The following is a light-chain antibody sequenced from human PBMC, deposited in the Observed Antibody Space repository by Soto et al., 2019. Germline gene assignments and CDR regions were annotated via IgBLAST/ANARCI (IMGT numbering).Light chain of an antibody. Sequence: QSALTQPASVSGSPGQSITISCTGTSSDVGGYNYVSWYQRHPGKVPRLMIYDVSNRPSGVSNRFSGSKSGNTASLTISGLQDEDEADYCCSSYRGRSPVFGGGTKVTVL. CDR2: DVS. J-gene: IGLJ3*02. CDR3: SSYRGRSPV. CDR1: SSDVGGYNY. V-gene: IGLV2-14*03.